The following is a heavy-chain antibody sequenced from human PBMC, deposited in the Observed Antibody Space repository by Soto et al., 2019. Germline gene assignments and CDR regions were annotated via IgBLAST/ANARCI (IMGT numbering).Heavy chain of an antibody. J-gene: IGHJ4*02. V-gene: IGHV3-21*01. CDR1: GFTFSTYN. Sequence: EVQVVESGGGLVKPGGSLRLSCVGSGFTFSTYNMNWVRQAPGKGLEWVSSINGRGNYIYYADSVKCRFTVSRDNAKNSLYLQMDSLRAEDTAVYYCAREDGVVGSTSAFDYWGQGTLVTVSS. CDR2: INGRGNYI. CDR3: AREDGVVGSTSAFDY. D-gene: IGHD1-26*01.